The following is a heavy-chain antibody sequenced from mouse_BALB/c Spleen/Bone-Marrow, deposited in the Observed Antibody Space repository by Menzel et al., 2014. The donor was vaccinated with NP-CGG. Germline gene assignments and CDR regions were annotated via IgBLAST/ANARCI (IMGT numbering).Heavy chain of an antibody. J-gene: IGHJ4*01. D-gene: IGHD2-14*01. CDR2: ISTYSGNT. Sequence: QVQLQQPGPELVRPGVSVKISCKGSGYTFTDYAMHWVKQSHAKGLEWIGVISTYSGNTSYNQKFKGKATMTVDKSSSTAYMELARLTSEDSAIYYCARYRYDGYAMDYWGQGTSVTVSS. V-gene: IGHV1-67*01. CDR1: GYTFTDYA. CDR3: ARYRYDGYAMDY.